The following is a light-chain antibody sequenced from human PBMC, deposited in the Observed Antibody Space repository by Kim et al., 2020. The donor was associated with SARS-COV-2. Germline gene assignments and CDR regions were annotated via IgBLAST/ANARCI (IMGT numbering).Light chain of an antibody. V-gene: IGKV1-17*01. J-gene: IGKJ3*01. CDR3: LQHINYPFT. CDR2: TAT. CDR1: QGVRDD. Sequence: AFLGDRDTIACRASQGVRDDLAWYQQKPPKAPKRLISTATYLQSWVSSRFGGSGSGTEFTLAISSLQPEDFATSYCLQHINYPFTFGPGTKVCI.